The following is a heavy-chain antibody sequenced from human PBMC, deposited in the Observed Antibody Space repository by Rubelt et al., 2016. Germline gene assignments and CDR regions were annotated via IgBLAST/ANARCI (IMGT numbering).Heavy chain of an antibody. Sequence: QLQLQEAGPGRVNPSETLSLTCAVSGGSISRSNYYWAWIRQPPGKGLEWIGYIYYSGTTYYNPSLKSRVTMSLETSKNQFSLILSSVTAVYTAVYYCARCSSSDCKGFDLWGRGTLVTVSS. J-gene: IGHJ2*01. CDR2: IYYSGTT. CDR1: GGSISRSNY. CDR3: ARCSSSDCKGFDL. V-gene: IGHV4-39*07. D-gene: IGHD6-19*01.